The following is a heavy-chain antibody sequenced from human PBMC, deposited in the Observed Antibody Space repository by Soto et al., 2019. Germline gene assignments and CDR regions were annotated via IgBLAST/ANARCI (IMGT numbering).Heavy chain of an antibody. CDR3: ARSTGSGFRTGTHRFNWFDP. D-gene: IGHD1-1*01. J-gene: IGHJ5*02. CDR2: IIPIFRTP. CDR1: GVTFSSFA. V-gene: IGHV1-69*01. Sequence: QVQLVQSGAEVKQPGSSVKVSCQASGVTFSSFAISWVRQAPGQGLEWMGGIIPIFRTPNYAQNFQGRVTITADESTSSVYMELSRLRSEDTAVYYFARSTGSGFRTGTHRFNWFDPWGQGTLVTVSS.